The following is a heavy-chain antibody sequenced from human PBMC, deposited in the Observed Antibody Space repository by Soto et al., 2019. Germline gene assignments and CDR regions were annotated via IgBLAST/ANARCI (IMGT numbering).Heavy chain of an antibody. CDR2: IYSGGTT. J-gene: IGHJ6*03. CDR1: GFTVNTNY. V-gene: IGHV3-66*01. D-gene: IGHD1-26*01. CDR3: AREFVVGRTGYYMDV. Sequence: EVQLVESGGGLVQPGGSLRLSCAASGFTVNTNYMTWVRQTPGRGLEWVSVIYSGGTTYYADSVKGRFSISRDNSKNTLYLQMNILRAEDTAVYYCAREFVVGRTGYYMDVWGKGTTVTVSS.